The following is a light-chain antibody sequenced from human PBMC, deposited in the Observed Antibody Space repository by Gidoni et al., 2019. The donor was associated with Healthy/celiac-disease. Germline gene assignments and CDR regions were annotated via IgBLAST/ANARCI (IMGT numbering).Light chain of an antibody. CDR2: GAS. Sequence: DIVLTQSPGTLSLSPGERATLSCRASQSVSSSYLAWYQQKPGQAPRLLIYGASSRATGIPDRFSGSGCGTDFTRTISRLEPEDFAVYYCQQYGSSPPYTFGQGTKLEIK. CDR3: QQYGSSPPYT. CDR1: QSVSSSY. V-gene: IGKV3-20*01. J-gene: IGKJ2*01.